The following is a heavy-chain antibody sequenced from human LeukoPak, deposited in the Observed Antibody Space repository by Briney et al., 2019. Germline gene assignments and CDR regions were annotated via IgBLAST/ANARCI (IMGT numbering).Heavy chain of an antibody. Sequence: GRPLRLSCAASRFTYSSYAMHWVRQAPGKGLEWVAVISYDGSNKYYADSVKGRFTISRDNSKNTLYLQMNSLRAEDTAVYYCARDWICDYWGQGTLVTVSS. CDR2: ISYDGSNK. J-gene: IGHJ4*02. CDR3: ARDWICDY. D-gene: IGHD2-2*03. CDR1: RFTYSSYA. V-gene: IGHV3-30-3*01.